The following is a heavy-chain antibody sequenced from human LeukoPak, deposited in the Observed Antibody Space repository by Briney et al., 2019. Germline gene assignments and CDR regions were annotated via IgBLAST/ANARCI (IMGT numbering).Heavy chain of an antibody. D-gene: IGHD5-12*01. V-gene: IGHV3-21*01. Sequence: GGSLRLSCAASGFTFSSYSMNWVRQAPGKGLEWVSSISSSSSYIYYADSVKGRFTISRDNAKNSLYLQMNSLRAEDTAVYYCARDNRGVAKTDYWGQGTLVTVSS. CDR3: ARDNRGVAKTDY. CDR2: ISSSSSYI. CDR1: GFTFSSYS. J-gene: IGHJ4*02.